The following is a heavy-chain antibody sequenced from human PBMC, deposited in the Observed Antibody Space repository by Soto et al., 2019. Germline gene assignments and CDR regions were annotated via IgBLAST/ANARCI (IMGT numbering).Heavy chain of an antibody. Sequence: GGSLRLSCAASGFTFSSYSMNWVRQAPGKGLEWVSSISSSSSYIHYADSVKGRFTISRDNAKNSLYLQMNSLRAEDTAVYYCARDSVLRYFDWLLFDGLDPWGQGTLVTVSS. CDR1: GFTFSSYS. J-gene: IGHJ5*02. CDR3: ARDSVLRYFDWLLFDGLDP. D-gene: IGHD3-9*01. CDR2: ISSSSSYI. V-gene: IGHV3-21*01.